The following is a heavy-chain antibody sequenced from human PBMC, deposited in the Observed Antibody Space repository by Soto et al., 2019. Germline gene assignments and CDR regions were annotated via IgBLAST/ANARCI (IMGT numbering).Heavy chain of an antibody. V-gene: IGHV1-69*13. CDR2: IIPMFGTP. CDR3: ATSERRVGYSFDY. D-gene: IGHD5-12*01. J-gene: IGHJ4*02. Sequence: SVKVSWKASGYTINRQDMRWVRKAKGKGLEWMGGIIPMFGTPHYAEKFQDRVTITADESTGTAYLELSSLTSEDTAVYYCATSERRVGYSFDYWAPRTLGSLSS. CDR1: GYTINRQD.